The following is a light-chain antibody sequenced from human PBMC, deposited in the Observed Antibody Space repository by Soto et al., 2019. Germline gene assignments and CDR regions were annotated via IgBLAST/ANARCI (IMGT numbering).Light chain of an antibody. CDR2: AAS. J-gene: IGKJ1*01. V-gene: IGKV1-39*01. CDR1: QSISSY. CDR3: QQRIT. Sequence: IQMTQSPSSLSASVGDRVTITCRASQSISSYLNWYQQKPGKAPKLLIYAASSLQSGVPSRFSGSGSGTDFTLTISSLQPEDFATYYCQQRITFGQGTKVDI.